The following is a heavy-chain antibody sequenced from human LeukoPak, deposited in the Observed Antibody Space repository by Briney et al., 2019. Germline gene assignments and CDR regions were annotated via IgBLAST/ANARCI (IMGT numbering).Heavy chain of an antibody. CDR3: VGTFTVFGVISTIA. D-gene: IGHD3-3*01. V-gene: IGHV3-23*01. Sequence: GGSLRLSCAAFGFTFKIYSMNWVRQAPGKGLEWVSSISLSGDKRGDNTFYAASVRGRFSISRDNSQNTVFLQMSSLRVDDTAAYYCVGTFTVFGVISTIAWGQGTLVSVSS. J-gene: IGHJ4*02. CDR2: ISLSGDKRGDNT. CDR1: GFTFKIYS.